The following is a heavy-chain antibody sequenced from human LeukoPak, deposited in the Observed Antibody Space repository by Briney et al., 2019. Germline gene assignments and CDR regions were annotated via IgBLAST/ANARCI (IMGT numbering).Heavy chain of an antibody. CDR1: GYTFTNYW. D-gene: IGHD2-2*01. CDR3: ARQWGDCSSTSCYSAY. CDR2: IYPGDSDT. J-gene: IGHJ4*02. V-gene: IGHV5-51*01. Sequence: KHGESLQISCKGSGYTFTNYWIGWVRRLPGKGLEWMGIIYPGDSDTRYSPSFQGQVTISADKSISTAYLQWSSLKASDTAIYYCARQWGDCSSTSCYSAYWGQGTLVTVSS.